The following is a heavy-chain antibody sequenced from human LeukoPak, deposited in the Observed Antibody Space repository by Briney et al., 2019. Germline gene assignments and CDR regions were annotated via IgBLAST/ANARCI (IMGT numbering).Heavy chain of an antibody. D-gene: IGHD6-13*01. Sequence: SETLALICTVSGGSISGYVWNWIWRPPGKGLDWIGYIYYTGTTDYSPSLKSRVTMSVDTSKNQFSLNLNSVTAADTAVYYCARTGAIAGASANPDRWGRGTVVTVSS. V-gene: IGHV4-59*13. CDR1: GGSISGYV. J-gene: IGHJ4*01. CDR3: ARTGAIAGASANPDR. CDR2: IYYTGTT.